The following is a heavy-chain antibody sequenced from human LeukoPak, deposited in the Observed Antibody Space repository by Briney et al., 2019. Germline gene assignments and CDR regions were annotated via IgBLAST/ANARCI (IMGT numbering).Heavy chain of an antibody. V-gene: IGHV4-59*11. CDR2: IYYSGST. J-gene: IGHJ6*03. CDR1: GGSISSHY. Sequence: SETLSLTCTVSGGSISSHYWSWLRQPPGKGLEWSGYIYYSGSTNYNPSLKSRVTISVDTSKNQFSLKLSSVTAADTAVYYCARETSAVTTRSYYYYYYMDVWGKGTTVTVSS. CDR3: ARETSAVTTRSYYYYYYMDV. D-gene: IGHD4-11*01.